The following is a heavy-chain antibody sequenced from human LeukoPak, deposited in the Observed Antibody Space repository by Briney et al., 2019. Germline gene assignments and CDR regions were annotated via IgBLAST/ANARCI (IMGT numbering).Heavy chain of an antibody. CDR1: GGTFSSYA. V-gene: IGHV1-69*13. D-gene: IGHD2-2*01. CDR3: ARGPNIVVVPAANLKPDYGVLDAFDI. J-gene: IGHJ3*02. CDR2: IIPIFGTA. Sequence: SVKVSCKASGGTFSSYAISWVRQAPGQGLEWMGGIIPIFGTANYAQKFQGRVTITADESTSTAYMELSSLRSEDTAVYYCARGPNIVVVPAANLKPDYGVLDAFDIWGQGAMVTVSS.